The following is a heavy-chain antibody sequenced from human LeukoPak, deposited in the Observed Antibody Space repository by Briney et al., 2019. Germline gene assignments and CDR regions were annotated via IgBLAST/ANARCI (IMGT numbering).Heavy chain of an antibody. Sequence: ASVKVSCKASGYTFSSFDIKWVRQATGQGLEWMGWMNPNSANTGSAQKFQGRVTLTRNTSTSTAYMELSSLRSEDTAVYYCARGPLTYYYDSSAYFAFDIWGQGTMVTVSS. V-gene: IGHV1-8*01. CDR2: MNPNSANT. CDR3: ARGPLTYYYDSSAYFAFDI. J-gene: IGHJ3*02. CDR1: GYTFSSFD. D-gene: IGHD3-22*01.